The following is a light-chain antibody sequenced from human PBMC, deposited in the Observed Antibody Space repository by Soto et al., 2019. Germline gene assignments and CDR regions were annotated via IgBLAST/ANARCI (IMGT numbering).Light chain of an antibody. CDR2: EGS. Sequence: QSVLTQPASVSGSPGQSITISCTRTSSDVGSYNLVSWYQQHPGKAPKLMIYEGSKRPSGVSNRFSGSKSGNTASLTISGLQAEDEADYYCCSYAGSSFVVFGGGTKLTVL. CDR3: CSYAGSSFVV. CDR1: SSDVGSYNL. J-gene: IGLJ2*01. V-gene: IGLV2-23*01.